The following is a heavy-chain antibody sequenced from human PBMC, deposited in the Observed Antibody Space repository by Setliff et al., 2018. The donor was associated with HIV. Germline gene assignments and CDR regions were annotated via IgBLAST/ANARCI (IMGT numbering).Heavy chain of an antibody. D-gene: IGHD2-21*02. CDR2: IYHSGNT. CDR3: ARGEACGGGCHYAFEL. Sequence: SETLSLTCTVSGDSISSDFYWGWIRQPPGKGLEWIASIYHSGNTYYMPSLQSRVTISVDMSKNQLSLKLNSVTAADTAVYYCARGEACGGGCHYAFELWGRGTMVTVS. V-gene: IGHV4-38-2*02. CDR1: GDSISSDFY. J-gene: IGHJ3*01.